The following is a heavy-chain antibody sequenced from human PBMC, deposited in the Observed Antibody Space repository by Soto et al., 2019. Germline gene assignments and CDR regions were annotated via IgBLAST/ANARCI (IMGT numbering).Heavy chain of an antibody. CDR1: GGSTSSYY. J-gene: IGHJ4*02. V-gene: IGHV4-59*01. CDR3: ARRQGYCSSTSCYAFDY. D-gene: IGHD2-2*01. CDR2: IYYSGST. Sequence: SETLSLTCTVSGGSTSSYYWSWIRQPPGKGLEWIGYIYYSGSTNYNPSLKSRVTISVDTSKNQFSLKLSSVTAADTAVYYCARRQGYCSSTSCYAFDYWGQGTLVTVSS.